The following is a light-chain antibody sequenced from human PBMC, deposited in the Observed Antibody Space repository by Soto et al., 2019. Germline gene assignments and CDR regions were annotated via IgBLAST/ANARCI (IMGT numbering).Light chain of an antibody. CDR2: EVS. CDR1: MRDVGAYNL. V-gene: IGLV2-14*01. J-gene: IGLJ3*02. Sequence: QSALTQPASVSGSAGQSITISCSGTMRDVGAYNLVSWYQQHPGTAPKLIIYEVSNRPSGIPARFSGSRSGNTASLTISGLQSEDEGDYYCSAYTARSTLVFGGGTKLTVL. CDR3: SAYTARSTLV.